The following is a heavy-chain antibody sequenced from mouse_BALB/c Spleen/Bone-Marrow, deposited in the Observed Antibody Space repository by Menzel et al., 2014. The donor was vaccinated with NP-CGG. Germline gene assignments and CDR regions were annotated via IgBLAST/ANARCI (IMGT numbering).Heavy chain of an antibody. V-gene: IGHV5-6-3*01. CDR2: INSNGGST. D-gene: IGHD4-1*01. J-gene: IGHJ4*01. CDR1: GFTFSSYG. Sequence: EVMLVESGGGLVQPGGSLKLSCAASGFTFSSYGMSWVRQTPDKRLELVATINSNGGSTYYPDSVKGRLTISRDNAKNTLYLQMSSLKSEDTAMYYCARIWAYYAMDYWGQGTSVTVSS. CDR3: ARIWAYYAMDY.